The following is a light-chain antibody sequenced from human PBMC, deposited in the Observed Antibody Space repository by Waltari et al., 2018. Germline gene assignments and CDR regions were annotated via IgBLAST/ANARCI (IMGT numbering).Light chain of an antibody. CDR1: SSHVGGSNS. CDR2: DVS. V-gene: IGLV2-14*01. Sequence: QSALTQPASVSGSPGQSITIPCTGTSSHVGGSNSVSWYQQHPGKAPKVMIYDVSSRPSGVSNRFSGSKSGNTASLTISGLQAEDEADYYCSSYTSSSTLEVFGGGTKLTVL. CDR3: SSYTSSSTLEV. J-gene: IGLJ2*01.